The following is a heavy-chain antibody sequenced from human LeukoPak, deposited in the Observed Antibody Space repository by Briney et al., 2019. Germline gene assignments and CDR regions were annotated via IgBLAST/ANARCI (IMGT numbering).Heavy chain of an antibody. Sequence: GASVKVSCKASGGTFSSYAISWVRQAPGQGLEWMGGIIPIFGTASYAQKFQGRVTITADESTSTAYMELSSLRSEDTAVYYCAREVGIRGHFDYWGRGTPVTVSS. V-gene: IGHV1-69*13. CDR3: AREVGIRGHFDY. J-gene: IGHJ4*02. CDR2: IIPIFGTA. CDR1: GGTFSSYA. D-gene: IGHD1-26*01.